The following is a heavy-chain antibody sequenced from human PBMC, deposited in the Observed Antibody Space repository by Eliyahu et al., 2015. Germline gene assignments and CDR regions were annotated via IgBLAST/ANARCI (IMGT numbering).Heavy chain of an antibody. CDR3: ARDTPQAELPWGGNFDY. D-gene: IGHD1-7*01. Sequence: QVQLVESGGGVVQPGRSLRLXCAAXGFTFSXYAMHWVRQAPGKGLEWVAVISYDGSNKYYADSVKGRFTISRDNSKNTLYLQMNSLRAEDTAVYYCARDTPQAELPWGGNFDYWGQGTLVTVSS. J-gene: IGHJ4*02. V-gene: IGHV3-30*04. CDR1: GFTFSXYA. CDR2: ISYDGSNK.